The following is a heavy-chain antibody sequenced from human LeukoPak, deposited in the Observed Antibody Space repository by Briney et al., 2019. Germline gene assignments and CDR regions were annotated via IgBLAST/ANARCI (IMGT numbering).Heavy chain of an antibody. CDR3: ASRYDYSNYIDY. V-gene: IGHV4-39*01. CDR1: GGSISSSSYY. D-gene: IGHD4-11*01. Sequence: SETLSFTCTVSGGSISSSSYYWGWIRQPPGKGLEWIGTIYYSGSTYYNPSLKSRVAISVDTSKNQFSLKLSSVTAADTAVYYCASRYDYSNYIDYWGQGTLVTVSS. CDR2: IYYSGST. J-gene: IGHJ4*02.